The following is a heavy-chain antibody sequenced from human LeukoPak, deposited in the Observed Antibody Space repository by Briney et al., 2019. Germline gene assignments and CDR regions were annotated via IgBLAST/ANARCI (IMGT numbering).Heavy chain of an antibody. CDR2: IWYDGSNK. V-gene: IGHV3-33*01. CDR3: LTLSGVWTGRPVP. D-gene: IGHD3/OR15-3a*01. J-gene: IGHJ5*02. CDR1: GFTFSSYG. Sequence: GGSLKLSCAASGFTFSSYGMHWVRQAPGKGLEWVAVIWYDGSNKYYADSVKGRFTISRDNSKNTLYLQMDSLKTEDTAIYYCLTLSGVWTGRPVPWGQGTLVTVSS.